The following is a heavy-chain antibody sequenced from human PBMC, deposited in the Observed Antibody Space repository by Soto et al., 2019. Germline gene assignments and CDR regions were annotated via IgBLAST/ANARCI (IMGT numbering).Heavy chain of an antibody. J-gene: IGHJ4*01. CDR3: AIARVADSSLDH. D-gene: IGHD3-3*01. CDR2: ISYDSSEI. Sequence: GGSLRRCCVGSGFTFSNNAMQWVRQAPGKGLEWVAFISYDSSEIFYADSVKGRFTISRDNPENTLFLHMNSPRADDTAVYYCAIARVADSSLDHWGQGILVTVSS. V-gene: IGHV3-30*01. CDR1: GFTFSNNA.